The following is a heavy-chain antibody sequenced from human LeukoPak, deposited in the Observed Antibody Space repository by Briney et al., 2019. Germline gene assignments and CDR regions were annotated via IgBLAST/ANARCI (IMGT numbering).Heavy chain of an antibody. D-gene: IGHD3-22*01. CDR3: AKDISYYESSGYYGVDY. V-gene: IGHV3-9*01. Sequence: GGSLRLSCAASGFTFDDYAMHWVRQAPGKGLEWVSGISWNSGSIGYADSVKGRFTISRDNAKNSLYLQMNSLRAEDTALYYCAKDISYYESSGYYGVDYWGQGTLVTVSS. CDR1: GFTFDDYA. J-gene: IGHJ4*02. CDR2: ISWNSGSI.